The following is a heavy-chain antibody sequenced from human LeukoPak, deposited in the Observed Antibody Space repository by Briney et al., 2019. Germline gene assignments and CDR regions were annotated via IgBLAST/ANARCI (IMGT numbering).Heavy chain of an antibody. D-gene: IGHD5-18*01. CDR2: INSDGSST. J-gene: IGHJ4*02. V-gene: IGHV3-74*01. CDR1: GFTFSSYW. CDR3: ARGRNTGRQFYFDY. Sequence: GGSLRLSCAASGFTFSSYWMHWVRQAPGKGLVWVSRINSDGSSTNYADSVKGRFTISRDNAKNTLYLQVKSLRAEDTAVYYCARGRNTGRQFYFDYWGQGTLVTVAS.